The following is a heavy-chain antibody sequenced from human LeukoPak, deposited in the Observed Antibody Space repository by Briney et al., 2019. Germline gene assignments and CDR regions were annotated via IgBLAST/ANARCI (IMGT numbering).Heavy chain of an antibody. CDR1: GFTFSSYG. V-gene: IGHV3-23*01. CDR3: SKWNGYGDY. J-gene: IGHJ4*02. D-gene: IGHD1-1*01. Sequence: QPGGSLRLSCAASGFTFSSYGMHWVRQAPAKGLEWVAGISGGGANTHYADSVKGRFTISRDNSKNTLFLQMNSLRDEDTAIYYCSKWNGYGDYWGQGTLVTVSS. CDR2: ISGGGANT.